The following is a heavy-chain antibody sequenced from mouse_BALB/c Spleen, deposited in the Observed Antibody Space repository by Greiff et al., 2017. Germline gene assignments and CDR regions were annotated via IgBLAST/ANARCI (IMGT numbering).Heavy chain of an antibody. CDR2: ISTYYGNT. J-gene: IGHJ4*01. Sequence: QVHVKQSGPELVRPGVSVKISCKGSSYTFTDYAMHWVKQSHAKSLEWIGVISTYYGNTNYNQKFKGKATMTVDKSSSTAYMELARLTSEDSAVYYCARGSYAMDYWGQGTSVTVSS. V-gene: IGHV1-67*01. CDR1: SYTFTDYA. CDR3: ARGSYAMDY.